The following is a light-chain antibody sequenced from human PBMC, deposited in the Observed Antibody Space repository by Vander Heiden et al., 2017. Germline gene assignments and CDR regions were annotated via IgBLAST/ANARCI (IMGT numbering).Light chain of an antibody. CDR1: SSNIRAGYD. J-gene: IGLJ3*02. CDR2: GKS. CDR3: QSYDSSLSV. V-gene: IGLV1-40*01. Sequence: QSVLTQPPSVSGAPGPRVTISCTGSSSNIRAGYDVHWYQQRPGTAPKLIIYGKSNRPSGVPDRFSGSKSGTSASLAITGLQAEDEADYYCQSYDSSLSVFGGGTKLTVL.